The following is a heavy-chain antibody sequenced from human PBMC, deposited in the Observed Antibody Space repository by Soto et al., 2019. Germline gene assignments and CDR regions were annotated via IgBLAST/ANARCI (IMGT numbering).Heavy chain of an antibody. J-gene: IGHJ6*03. Sequence: EVQLVESGGGLVQPGGSLRLSCAASGFTFSSYAMHWVRQAPGKGLGYVSAISSNGGSTYYANSVKGRFTISRDNSKNTLYLQMGSLRAEDMAVYYCARDVLGGRYSMDVWGQGTTVTVSS. V-gene: IGHV3-64*01. D-gene: IGHD1-26*01. CDR1: GFTFSSYA. CDR2: ISSNGGST. CDR3: ARDVLGGRYSMDV.